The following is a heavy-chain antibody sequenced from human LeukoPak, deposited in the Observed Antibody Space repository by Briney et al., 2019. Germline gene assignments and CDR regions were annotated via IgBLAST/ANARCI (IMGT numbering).Heavy chain of an antibody. CDR3: ARGYYDILTGYHYYYYYMDV. CDR1: GYSVSSGYY. V-gene: IGHV4-38-2*02. D-gene: IGHD3-9*01. J-gene: IGHJ6*03. CDR2: IYHSGST. Sequence: SETLSLTCTVSGYSVSSGYYWGWIRQPPGKGLEWIGSIYHSGSTYYNPSLKSRVTISVDTSKNQFSLKLSSVTAADTAVYYCARGYYDILTGYHYYYYYMDVWGKGTTVTVSS.